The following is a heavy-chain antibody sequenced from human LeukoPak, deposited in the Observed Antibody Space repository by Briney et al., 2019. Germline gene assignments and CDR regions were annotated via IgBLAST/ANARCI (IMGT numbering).Heavy chain of an antibody. J-gene: IGHJ5*02. D-gene: IGHD6-13*01. CDR3: ARDGSSWYGWFDP. CDR2: MYYSGST. Sequence: SETLSLTCTVSGGSIRNYYWSWIRQPPGKGLEWIGYMYYSGSTNYNPSLKSRVTISVDTSKNQFSLKLSSVTAADTAVYYCARDGSSWYGWFDPWGQGTLVTVSS. CDR1: GGSIRNYY. V-gene: IGHV4-59*01.